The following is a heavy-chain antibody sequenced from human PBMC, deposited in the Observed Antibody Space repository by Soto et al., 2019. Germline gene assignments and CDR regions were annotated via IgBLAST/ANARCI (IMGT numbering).Heavy chain of an antibody. D-gene: IGHD3-22*01. Sequence: SETLSLTCTVSGGSIGSGDYYWSWIRQPPGKGLEWIAYIYYSGSTYYNPSLKSRVSLSIDTSKNQFSLKLSSVTAADTAVYYCARETYYYDSSGPYFDSWGQGTLVTV. J-gene: IGHJ4*02. CDR3: ARETYYYDSSGPYFDS. V-gene: IGHV4-30-4*01. CDR2: IYYSGST. CDR1: GGSIGSGDYY.